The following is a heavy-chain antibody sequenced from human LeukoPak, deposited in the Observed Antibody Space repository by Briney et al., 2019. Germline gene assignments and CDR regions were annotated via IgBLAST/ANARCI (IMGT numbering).Heavy chain of an antibody. CDR1: GFSLSTSGMR. V-gene: IGHV2-70*04. CDR3: ARISLGSDTSPSSGWPYYFDY. Sequence: SGPALVQPTQPLTLTCPFSGFSLSTSGMRVSWIRQPPGKALEWLALIDWDDDKFYSTSLKTRLTISKDTSKNQVVLTMTNMDPVDTATYYCARISLGSDTSPSSGWPYYFDYWGQGTLVTVSS. J-gene: IGHJ4*02. D-gene: IGHD6-19*01. CDR2: IDWDDDK.